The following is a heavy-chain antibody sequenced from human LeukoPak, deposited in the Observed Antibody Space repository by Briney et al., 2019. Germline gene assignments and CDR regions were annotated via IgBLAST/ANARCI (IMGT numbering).Heavy chain of an antibody. V-gene: IGHV3-30-3*01. CDR3: ARDYADAFDI. Sequence: PGGSLRLSCAASGFTFSSYAMHWVRQAPGKGLEWVAVKSHDGSNKYYADSVKGRFTISRDNSKNTLYLQMNSLRAEDTAVYYCARDYADAFDIWGQGTMVTVSS. CDR2: KSHDGSNK. CDR1: GFTFSSYA. D-gene: IGHD4-17*01. J-gene: IGHJ3*02.